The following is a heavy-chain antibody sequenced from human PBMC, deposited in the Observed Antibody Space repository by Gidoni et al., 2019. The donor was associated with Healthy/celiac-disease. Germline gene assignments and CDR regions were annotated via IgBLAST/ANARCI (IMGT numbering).Heavy chain of an antibody. Sequence: QVQLQQWGAGLLKPSETLSLTCAVYGGSFSGYYWSWIRQPPGKGLEWIGEINNIGSTNYNPSLKSRVTISVDTSKNQFSLKLSSVTAADTAVYYCARAEAGDGMDVWGQGTTVTVSS. CDR2: INNIGST. J-gene: IGHJ6*02. CDR3: ARAEAGDGMDV. CDR1: GGSFSGYY. D-gene: IGHD3-10*01. V-gene: IGHV4-34*01.